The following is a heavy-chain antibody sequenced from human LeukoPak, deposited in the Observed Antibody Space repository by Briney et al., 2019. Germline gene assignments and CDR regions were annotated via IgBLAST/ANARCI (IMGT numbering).Heavy chain of an antibody. V-gene: IGHV4-59*08. J-gene: IGHJ4*02. CDR3: ARYISSGLDF. CDR2: IYYTGST. CDR1: GGSISSYY. D-gene: IGHD6-6*01. Sequence: SETLSLTCTVSGGSISSYYWSWIRQPPGKGLEWIGYIYYTGSTNHNPSLKSRVTISVDTSKNQFSLKLSYVNAADTAVYYCARYISSGLDFWGQGTLVTVSS.